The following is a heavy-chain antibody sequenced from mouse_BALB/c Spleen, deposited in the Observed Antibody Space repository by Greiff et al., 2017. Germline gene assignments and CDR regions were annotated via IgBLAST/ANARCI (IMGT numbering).Heavy chain of an antibody. V-gene: IGHV2-5-1*01. J-gene: IGHJ4*01. CDR3: AKIYDGYPYYAMDY. Sequence: QVQLKESGPSLVQPSQSLSITCTVSGFSLTSYGVHWVRQSPGKGLEWLGVIWRGGSTDYNAAFMSRLSITKDNSKSQVFFKMNSLQADDTAIYYCAKIYDGYPYYAMDYWGQGTSVTVSS. D-gene: IGHD2-3*01. CDR2: IWRGGST. CDR1: GFSLTSYG.